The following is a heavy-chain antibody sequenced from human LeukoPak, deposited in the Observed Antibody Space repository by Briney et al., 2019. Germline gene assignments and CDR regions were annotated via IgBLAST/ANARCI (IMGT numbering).Heavy chain of an antibody. J-gene: IGHJ4*02. CDR3: ARIQASVVVAA. CDR2: IYHSGTT. CDR1: GVSISRGGYA. Sequence: SETLSLTCAVSGVSISRGGYAWNWIRQPPGKGLEWIAYIYHSGTTYYNPSLKSRATISVDTSKNQFSLKLSSVTAADTAVYYCARIQASVVVAAWGQGTLVTVSS. D-gene: IGHD2-15*01. V-gene: IGHV4-30-4*07.